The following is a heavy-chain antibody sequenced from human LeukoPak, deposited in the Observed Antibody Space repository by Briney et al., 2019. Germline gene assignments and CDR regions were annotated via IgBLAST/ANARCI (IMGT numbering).Heavy chain of an antibody. J-gene: IGHJ4*02. V-gene: IGHV3-21*01. Sequence: PGGSLRLSCAASGFTFSSYSMNWVRQAPGKGLEWVSSISSSSSYIYYADSVKGRFTIPRDNAKNSLYLQMNSLRAEDTAVYYCARDSSYYYDSSGYAHDYWGQGTLVTVSS. CDR2: ISSSSSYI. CDR3: ARDSSYYYDSSGYAHDY. D-gene: IGHD3-22*01. CDR1: GFTFSSYS.